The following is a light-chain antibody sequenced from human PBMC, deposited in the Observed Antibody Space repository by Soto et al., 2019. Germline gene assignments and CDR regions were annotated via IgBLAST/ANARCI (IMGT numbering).Light chain of an antibody. Sequence: DIQMTQSPNTLSASVGDRVTITCRASQSISSCLAWYQQKPGKAPKLLTYKASSLESGVPSSFSGSGSGAEFTLTISSLQPDDFATYYCQQYNSYPGTFGQGTKVEIK. CDR3: QQYNSYPGT. J-gene: IGKJ1*01. V-gene: IGKV1-5*03. CDR2: KAS. CDR1: QSISSC.